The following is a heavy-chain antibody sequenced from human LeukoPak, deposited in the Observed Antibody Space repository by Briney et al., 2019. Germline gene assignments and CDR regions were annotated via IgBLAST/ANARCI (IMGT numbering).Heavy chain of an antibody. J-gene: IGHJ4*02. Sequence: GGSLRLSCAASGFTVSSNYMSWVRQAPGKGLEWVSSISSSSSYIYYADSVKGRFTISRDNAKNSLYLQMNSLRAEDTAVYYCARERTMVRGVNGYYFDYWGQGTLVTVSS. D-gene: IGHD3-10*01. CDR2: ISSSSSYI. CDR1: GFTVSSNY. V-gene: IGHV3-21*04. CDR3: ARERTMVRGVNGYYFDY.